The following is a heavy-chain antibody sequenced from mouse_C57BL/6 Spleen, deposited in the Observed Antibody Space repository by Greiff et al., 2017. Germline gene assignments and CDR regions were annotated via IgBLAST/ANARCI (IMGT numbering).Heavy chain of an antibody. CDR3: ARESPSGPPFAY. J-gene: IGHJ3*01. CDR2: ISDGGSYT. V-gene: IGHV5-4*01. CDR1: GFTFSSYA. Sequence: DVKLVESGGGLVKPGGSLKLSCAASGFTFSSYAMSWVRQTPEKRLEWVATISDGGSYTYYPDNVKGRFTISRDNAKNNLYLQMSHLKSEDTAMYYCARESPSGPPFAYWGQGTLVTVSA.